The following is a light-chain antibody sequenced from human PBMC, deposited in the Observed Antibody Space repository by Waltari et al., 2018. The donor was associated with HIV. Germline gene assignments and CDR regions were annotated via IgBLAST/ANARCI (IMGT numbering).Light chain of an antibody. Sequence: QSVLTQPPPTSATPGQRVTILCSGASSNIGRHFVSWYQHHPGATPKPLIYESDRRPSGVPDRFSGSESGTSASLAISGLRSEDEADYYCAAWDNYLNAWVFGGGTRVTVL. V-gene: IGLV1-47*01. J-gene: IGLJ3*02. CDR3: AAWDNYLNAWV. CDR1: SSNIGRHF. CDR2: ESD.